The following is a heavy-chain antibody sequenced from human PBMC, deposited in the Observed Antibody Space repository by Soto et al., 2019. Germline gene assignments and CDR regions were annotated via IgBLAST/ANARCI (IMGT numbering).Heavy chain of an antibody. D-gene: IGHD3-22*01. CDR1: GYIFTSYW. CDR2: IYPGDSDT. CDR3: AKDLSSLGWLALGAPFDS. J-gene: IGHJ4*02. Sequence: RGESLKISCEGSGYIFTSYWIGWVRQMPGKGLEWMGIIYPGDSDTRYSPSFQGRFTISRDRSKNTLYLQLDSLRVEDTAIYFCAKDLSSLGWLALGAPFDSWGQGTLVTVSS. V-gene: IGHV5-51*01.